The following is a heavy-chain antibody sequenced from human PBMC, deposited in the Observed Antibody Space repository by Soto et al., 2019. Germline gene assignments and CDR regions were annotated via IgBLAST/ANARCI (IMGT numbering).Heavy chain of an antibody. CDR1: GYPFTAYY. CDR3: ARGGGVGVAGSAAFDM. D-gene: IGHD3-3*01. Sequence: QLHWVQSGAVVKKLGASVTVSCSASGYPFTAYYMHWVRQAPGRGLEWMGGINPATGAAKYTQTFQGRVTMTRDTSTSTVFMELSGLTSEDTAVFYCARGGGVGVAGSAAFDMWGQGTLVTVSS. V-gene: IGHV1-2*02. CDR2: INPATGAA. J-gene: IGHJ3*02.